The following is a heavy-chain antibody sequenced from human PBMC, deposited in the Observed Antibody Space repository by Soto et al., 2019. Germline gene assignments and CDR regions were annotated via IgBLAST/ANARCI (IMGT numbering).Heavy chain of an antibody. J-gene: IGHJ6*02. D-gene: IGHD2-2*01. CDR1: GGSISSGDYY. CDR2: IYYSGST. V-gene: IGHV4-30-4*01. CDR3: GTMPIVVEPAPMDV. Sequence: ASETLSLTCTVSGGSISSGDYYWSWIRQPPGKGLEWIGYIYYSGSTSYNASLKSRTSISADTSNNQFSLKLHSLTAADTAVYLCGTMPIVVEPAPMDVWGPGTSVTVSS.